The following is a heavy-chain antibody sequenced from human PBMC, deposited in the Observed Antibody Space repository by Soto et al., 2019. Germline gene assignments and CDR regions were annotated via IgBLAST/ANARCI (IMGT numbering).Heavy chain of an antibody. CDR2: ISGGGDTT. Sequence: GGSLRLSCAASGFSFNNYAMTWVRQAPGKGLEWVSAISGGGDTTSYADSVKGRFTVSRDGSNNTLYLQLRTLRAEATALYYCAKGRGDSGSLTPRVDFWGQGTLVTVSS. J-gene: IGHJ4*02. V-gene: IGHV3-23*01. D-gene: IGHD3-10*01. CDR1: GFSFNNYA. CDR3: AKGRGDSGSLTPRVDF.